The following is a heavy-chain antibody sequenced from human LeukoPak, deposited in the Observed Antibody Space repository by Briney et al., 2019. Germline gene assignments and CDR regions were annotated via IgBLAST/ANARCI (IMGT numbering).Heavy chain of an antibody. V-gene: IGHV1-69*13. J-gene: IGHJ4*02. CDR3: ARVSPRVYCSSTSCYPVPPDY. D-gene: IGHD2-2*01. Sequence: GASVKVSCKASGGTFSSYAISWVRQAPGQGLEWMGGIIPIFGTANYAQKFQGRVTITADESTSTAYIELSSLRSEDTAVYYCARVSPRVYCSSTSCYPVPPDYWGQGTLVTVSS. CDR2: IIPIFGTA. CDR1: GGTFSSYA.